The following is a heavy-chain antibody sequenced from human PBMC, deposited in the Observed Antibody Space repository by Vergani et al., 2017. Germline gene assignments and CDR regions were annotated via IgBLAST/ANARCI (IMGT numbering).Heavy chain of an antibody. CDR2: IIPIFGTA. CDR1: GGTFSSYA. J-gene: IGHJ4*02. V-gene: IGHV1-69*01. Sequence: QVQLVQSGAEVKKPGSSVKVSCKASGGTFSSYAISWVRQAPGQGLEWMGGIIPIFGTANYAQKFQGRVTITADEATSTAYMELRSLRSDDTAVYYCARSQWLGPPEFDYWGQGTLVTVSS. D-gene: IGHD6-19*01. CDR3: ARSQWLGPPEFDY.